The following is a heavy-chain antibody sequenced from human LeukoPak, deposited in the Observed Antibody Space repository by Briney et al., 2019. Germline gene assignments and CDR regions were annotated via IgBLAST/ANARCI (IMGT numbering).Heavy chain of an antibody. CDR2: IYNTGVG. J-gene: IGHJ2*01. V-gene: IGHV4-39*02. D-gene: IGHD3-16*01. CDR1: GDSISGSSYF. Sequence: PSETLSLTCTASGDSISGSSYFWGWIRQPPGKGLEWIGNIYNTGVGYQNPSLKSRVTISVDTSKNQFSLKLTSVTAADTALYYCAREGELSPWYFDLWGRGALVTVSS. CDR3: AREGELSPWYFDL.